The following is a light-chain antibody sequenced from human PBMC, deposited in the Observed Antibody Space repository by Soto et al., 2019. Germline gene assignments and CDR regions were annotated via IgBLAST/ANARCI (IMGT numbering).Light chain of an antibody. V-gene: IGKV3-11*01. Sequence: EIVLTQSSATLSLSPGERATLSCRASQCVTSNALAWYQQKPGQAPRLLIYGVSSRATGIPDRFSGSGSGTDFTLTISSLEPEDFAVYYCQQRSKWPLTFGGGTKVEIK. CDR1: QCVTSN. CDR3: QQRSKWPLT. CDR2: GVS. J-gene: IGKJ4*01.